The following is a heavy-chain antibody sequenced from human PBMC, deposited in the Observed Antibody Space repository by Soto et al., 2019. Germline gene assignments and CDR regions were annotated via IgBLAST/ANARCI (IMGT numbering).Heavy chain of an antibody. V-gene: IGHV1-2*02. D-gene: IGHD2-15*01. CDR1: GNTFTGYY. CDR2: VNPNNDGT. J-gene: IGHJ6*02. Sequence: ASVKVSCKASGNTFTGYYIHWVRQAPGQGLEWMGWVNPNNDGTTYAQKFQGSVTMTRDTSTSTAYMELSSLRSEDTAVYYCAADGVGMVVAASTYYYYGMDVWGQGTTVTVSS. CDR3: AADGVGMVVAASTYYYYGMDV.